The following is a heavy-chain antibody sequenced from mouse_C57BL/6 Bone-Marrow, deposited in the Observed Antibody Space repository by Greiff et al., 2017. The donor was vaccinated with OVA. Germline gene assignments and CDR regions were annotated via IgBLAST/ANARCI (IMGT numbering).Heavy chain of an antibody. J-gene: IGHJ2*01. D-gene: IGHD2-2*01. Sequence: EVQLQESEGGLVQPGSSMKLSCTASGFTFSDYYMAWVRQVPEKGLEWVANINYDGSSTYYLDSLKSRFIISRDNAKNILYLQMSSLKSEDTATYYCARGGLRLFDYWGQGTTLTVSS. CDR2: INYDGSST. CDR3: ARGGLRLFDY. V-gene: IGHV5-16*01. CDR1: GFTFSDYY.